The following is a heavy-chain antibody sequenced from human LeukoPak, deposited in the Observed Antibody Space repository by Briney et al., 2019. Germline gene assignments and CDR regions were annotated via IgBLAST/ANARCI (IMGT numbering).Heavy chain of an antibody. Sequence: GGSLRLSCVASGFMFDDYTMHWVRQAPGEGLQGVSLINWDGGSTYYDASVKGRFTVSRDNSKNSLYLQMNSLRTEDTAFYYCATGDEDSPMNFYHWGQGTLVTVSS. J-gene: IGHJ4*02. CDR1: GFMFDDYT. CDR3: ATGDEDSPMNFYH. CDR2: INWDGGST. V-gene: IGHV3-43*01. D-gene: IGHD5-18*01.